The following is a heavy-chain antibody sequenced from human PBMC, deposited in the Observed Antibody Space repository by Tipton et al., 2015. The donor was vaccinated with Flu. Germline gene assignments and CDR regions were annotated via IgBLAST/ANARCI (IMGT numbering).Heavy chain of an antibody. CDR3: ARRAYGTYGSAPKVGLDP. Sequence: TLSLTCSVSGGSVGSPYCWGWVRRPPGKGLEWIGNICPGSPYYNPSSRGPAPSSIDGSNVHFSLSRTSLTAAARAAFFCARRAYGTYGSAPKVGLDPGGQ. CDR1: GGSVGSPYC. J-gene: IGHJ5*02. V-gene: IGHV4-38-2*01. CDR2: ICPGSP. D-gene: IGHD4-17*01.